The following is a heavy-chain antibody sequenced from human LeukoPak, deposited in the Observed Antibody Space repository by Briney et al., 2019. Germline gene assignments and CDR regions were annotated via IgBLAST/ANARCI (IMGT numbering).Heavy chain of an antibody. Sequence: GGSLRLSCAASGFTFSSYAMSWVRQAPGKGLEWVSAISGSGGSTYYADSLKGRFTISRDNAKNSLYLQMNSLRAEDTAVYFCARDSGRVGPTWLVFDLWGQGTMVTVSS. J-gene: IGHJ3*01. CDR1: GFTFSSYA. CDR2: ISGSGGST. V-gene: IGHV3-23*01. D-gene: IGHD1-26*01. CDR3: ARDSGRVGPTWLVFDL.